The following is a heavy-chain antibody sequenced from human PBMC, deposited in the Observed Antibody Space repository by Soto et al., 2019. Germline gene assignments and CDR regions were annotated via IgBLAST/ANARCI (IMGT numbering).Heavy chain of an antibody. J-gene: IGHJ3*02. D-gene: IGHD1-26*01. CDR2: ISGSGGST. CDR3: AKDSGRGLLLANDAFDI. CDR1: GFTFSSYA. Sequence: GGSLRLSCAASGFTFSSYAMSWVRQAPGKGLEWVSAISGSGGSTYYADSVKGRFTISRDNSKNTLYLQMNSPRAEDTAVYYCAKDSGRGLLLANDAFDIWGQGTMVTVSS. V-gene: IGHV3-23*01.